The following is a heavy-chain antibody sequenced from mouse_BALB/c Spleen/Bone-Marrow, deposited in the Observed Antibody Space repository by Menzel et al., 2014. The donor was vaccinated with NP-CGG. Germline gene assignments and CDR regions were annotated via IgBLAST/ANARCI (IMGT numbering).Heavy chain of an antibody. CDR2: IWGGGST. CDR1: GFSLTDCG. V-gene: IGHV2-6-5*01. J-gene: IGHJ3*01. Sequence: VQRVESGPGLVAPSQSLSITCTVSGFSLTDCGVSWIRQPPGKGLEWLGVIWGGGSTYYNSALKSRLSISKDNSKSXVFLKMNSLQTDDTAMYYCARIYFDFDGFAYWGQGTLVTVSA. D-gene: IGHD2-4*01. CDR3: ARIYFDFDGFAY.